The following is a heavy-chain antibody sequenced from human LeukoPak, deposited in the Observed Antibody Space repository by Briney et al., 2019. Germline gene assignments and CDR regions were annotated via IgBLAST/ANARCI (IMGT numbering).Heavy chain of an antibody. CDR2: FYHGGST. V-gene: IGHV4-38-2*02. CDR1: GYSISTGYY. Sequence: SSETLSLTCTVSGYSISTGYYWDWIRQPPGKGLEWIGTFYHGGSTYYNPSLKSRVTISVDTSKNQFSLNLTSVTAADTAVYYCARHYDPQPFDAFDIWGQGTMVTVSS. D-gene: IGHD3-3*01. CDR3: ARHYDPQPFDAFDI. J-gene: IGHJ3*02.